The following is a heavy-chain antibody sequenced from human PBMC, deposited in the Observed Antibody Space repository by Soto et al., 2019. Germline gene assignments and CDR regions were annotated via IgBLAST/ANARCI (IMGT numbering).Heavy chain of an antibody. D-gene: IGHD2-15*01. J-gene: IGHJ6*03. CDR2: IYYSGST. CDR3: ARDGCSGGSCYSSYYYMDV. V-gene: IGHV4-59*01. CDR1: GGSISSYY. Sequence: LSLTCTVSGGSISSYYWSWIRQPPGKGLEWIGYIYYSGSTNYNPSLKSRVTISVDTSKNQFSLKLSSVTAADTAVYYCARDGCSGGSCYSSYYYMDVWGKGTTVTVSS.